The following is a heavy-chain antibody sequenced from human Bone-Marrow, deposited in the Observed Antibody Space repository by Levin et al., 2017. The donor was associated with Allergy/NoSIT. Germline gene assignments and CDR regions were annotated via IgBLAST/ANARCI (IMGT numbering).Heavy chain of an antibody. CDR2: AYYRSKWYH. CDR3: ARDRVTIAATGFDY. V-gene: IGHV6-1*01. Sequence: QTLSLTCAIFGDTVSSNSAAWNWIRLSPSRGLEWLGRAYYRSKWYHDYEVSVEGRLTISTDTSKNQFSLHLKSVTHDDTAVYFCARDRVTIAATGFDYWGQGTPVTVSS. D-gene: IGHD2-15*01. CDR1: GDTVSSNSAA. J-gene: IGHJ4*02.